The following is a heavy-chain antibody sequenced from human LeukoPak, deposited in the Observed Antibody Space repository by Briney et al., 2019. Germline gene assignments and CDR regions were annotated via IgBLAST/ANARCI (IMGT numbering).Heavy chain of an antibody. D-gene: IGHD4-17*01. J-gene: IGHJ6*02. V-gene: IGHV3-48*04. CDR3: ARELDGDYRDPVYGMDV. Sequence: PGGSLRLSCEVSGFTFSTNSMNWVRQAPGRGLEWVSFITSSSSTINYADSVKGRFTISRDNAKNSLYLQMNSLRAEDTAVYYCARELDGDYRDPVYGMDVWGQGTTVTVSS. CDR2: ITSSSSTI. CDR1: GFTFSTNS.